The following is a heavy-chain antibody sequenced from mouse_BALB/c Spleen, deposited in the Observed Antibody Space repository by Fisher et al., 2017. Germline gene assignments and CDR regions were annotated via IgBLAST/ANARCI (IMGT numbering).Heavy chain of an antibody. J-gene: IGHJ4*01. Sequence: KFKGKATLTVDKSSSTAYMELRSLTSEDSAVYYCARHASYAMDYWGQGTSVTVSS. D-gene: IGHD6-1*01. CDR3: ARHASYAMDY. V-gene: IGHV1-26*01.